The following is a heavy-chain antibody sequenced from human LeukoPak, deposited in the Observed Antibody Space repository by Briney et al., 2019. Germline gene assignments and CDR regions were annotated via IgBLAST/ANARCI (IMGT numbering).Heavy chain of an antibody. CDR3: ARGRYCSGGSCYGFDP. CDR2: IYTSGST. Sequence: SETLSLTCTVSGGSISSYYWSWIRQPAGKGLEWIGRIYTSGSTNYNPSLKSRVTMSVDTSKSQFSLKLSSVTAADTAVYYCARGRYCSGGSCYGFDPWGQGTLVTVSS. J-gene: IGHJ5*02. V-gene: IGHV4-4*07. D-gene: IGHD2-15*01. CDR1: GGSISSYY.